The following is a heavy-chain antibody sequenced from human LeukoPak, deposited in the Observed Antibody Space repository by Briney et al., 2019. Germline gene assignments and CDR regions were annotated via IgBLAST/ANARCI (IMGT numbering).Heavy chain of an antibody. CDR2: INPNTGGT. Sequence: ASVKVSCKASGYTVTAYYMHWVRQAPGQGLEWMGWINPNTGGTDYAQRFQGRVTMTRDTSISTAYMELSSLISDDTAVYYCARDVFAEYNTHHKFDPWGQGTLVTVSS. CDR1: GYTVTAYY. D-gene: IGHD1-14*01. V-gene: IGHV1-2*02. J-gene: IGHJ5*02. CDR3: ARDVFAEYNTHHKFDP.